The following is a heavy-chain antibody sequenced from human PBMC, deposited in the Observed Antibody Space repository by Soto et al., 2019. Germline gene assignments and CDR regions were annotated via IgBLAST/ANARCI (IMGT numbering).Heavy chain of an antibody. CDR3: ARDHLILPAHDFFYGSDV. V-gene: IGHV3-7*03. Sequence: DVKLVESGGGMVQPGDSLRLSCEVSGCIFSMYSMSWVRQTPGKGLEWVAKIPQDGVDGHYADAVKGRFTISRDNGKNSLYLQMNNLRAEDTAVYYCARDHLILPAHDFFYGSDVWGRGATVTVSS. J-gene: IGHJ6*02. CDR1: GCIFSMYS. CDR2: IPQDGVDG. D-gene: IGHD2-21*02.